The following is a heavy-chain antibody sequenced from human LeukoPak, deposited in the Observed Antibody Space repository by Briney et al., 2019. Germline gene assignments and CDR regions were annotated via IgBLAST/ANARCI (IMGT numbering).Heavy chain of an antibody. D-gene: IGHD2-2*01. CDR3: AVGYCSSTSCSFPFDY. V-gene: IGHV1-3*01. CDR1: GYTFTSYA. Sequence: ASVKVSCKASGYTFTSYAMHWVRQAPGQRLEWMGWINAGNGNTKYSQKFQGRVTITRDTSASTAYMELSSLRSEDTAVYYCAVGYCSSTSCSFPFDYWGQGTLVTVSP. J-gene: IGHJ4*02. CDR2: INAGNGNT.